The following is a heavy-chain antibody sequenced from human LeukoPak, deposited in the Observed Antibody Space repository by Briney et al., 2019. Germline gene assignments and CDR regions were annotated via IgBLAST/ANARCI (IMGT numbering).Heavy chain of an antibody. D-gene: IGHD2-21*02. CDR1: GFTFSSYG. CDR2: ISYDGSNK. CDR3: AKDRTDCGGDRSYYFDY. Sequence: GGSLRLSCAASGFTFSSYGMHWVRQAPGKGLEWVAVISYDGSNKYYADSVKGRFTISRDNSKNTLYLQMNSLRAEDTAVYYCAKDRTDCGGDRSYYFDYWGQGTLVTVSS. V-gene: IGHV3-30*18. J-gene: IGHJ4*02.